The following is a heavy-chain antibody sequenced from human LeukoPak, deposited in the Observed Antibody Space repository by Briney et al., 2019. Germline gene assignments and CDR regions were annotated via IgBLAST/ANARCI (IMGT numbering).Heavy chain of an antibody. D-gene: IGHD4-17*01. CDR2: INPNSGGP. CDR3: ARESLTTVTPEGAFDV. J-gene: IGHJ3*01. CDR1: GYTFTGYY. V-gene: IGHV1-2*06. Sequence: ASVKVFCKASGYTFTGYYLHWVRQAPGQGLEWMGRINPNSGGPNYAQNFQGRVTMTRDTSISTAYMELSRLRSDDTAVYYCARESLTTVTPEGAFDVWGQGTLVTVSS.